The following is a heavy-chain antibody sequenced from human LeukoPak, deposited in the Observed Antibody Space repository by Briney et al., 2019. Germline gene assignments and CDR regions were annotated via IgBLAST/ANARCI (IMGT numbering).Heavy chain of an antibody. V-gene: IGHV4-59*08. CDR3: ARLGYCSGGRCLADY. CDR2: IYHSGST. D-gene: IGHD2-15*01. CDR1: GGSISSYY. Sequence: SETLSLTCTVSGGSISSYYWSWIRQSPGKGLEWIGYIYHSGSTNYNPSLRSRVTISVDTSKNQFSLKLSSVTAADTAVYYCARLGYCSGGRCLADYWGQGTLVTVSS. J-gene: IGHJ4*02.